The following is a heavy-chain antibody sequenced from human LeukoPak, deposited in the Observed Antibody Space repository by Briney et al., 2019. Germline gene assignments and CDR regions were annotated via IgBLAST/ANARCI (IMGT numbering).Heavy chain of an antibody. CDR1: GFTFSTYG. D-gene: IGHD3-22*01. J-gene: IGHJ3*02. Sequence: PGGSLRLSCAASGFTFSTYGMSWVRQAPGKGLEWVSAISGSGGSTYYADSVKGRFTISRDNSKNTLYLQMNSLRAEDTAVYYCAKDGYGYDSSGYRLRDAFDIWGQGTMVTVSS. V-gene: IGHV3-23*01. CDR3: AKDGYGYDSSGYRLRDAFDI. CDR2: ISGSGGST.